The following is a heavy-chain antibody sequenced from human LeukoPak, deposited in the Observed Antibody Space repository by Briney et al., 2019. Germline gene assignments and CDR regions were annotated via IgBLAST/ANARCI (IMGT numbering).Heavy chain of an antibody. J-gene: IGHJ6*02. D-gene: IGHD3-10*01. CDR3: ARQRYGSGSSSYYYYGMDV. Sequence: GESLQISCKGSGYRFTSYWIGWVRQMPGKGLEWMGIIYPGDSDTRYSPSFQGQVTISADKSISTAYLQWSSLKASDTAMYYCARQRYGSGSSSYYYYGMDVWGQGTTVTVSS. CDR1: GYRFTSYW. CDR2: IYPGDSDT. V-gene: IGHV5-51*01.